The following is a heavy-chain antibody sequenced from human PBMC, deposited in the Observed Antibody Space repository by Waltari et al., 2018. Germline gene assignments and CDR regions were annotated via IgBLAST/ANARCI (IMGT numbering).Heavy chain of an antibody. CDR3: ARSNIASATVFDY. D-gene: IGHD5-12*01. CDR2: IDWDDDK. Sequence: QVTLKESGPALVKPTQTLTLTCTFSGFSLSPSGMRVSCIRQPPGKALEWLARIDWDDDKFYSTSLKTRLTISKDTSKNQVVLTMTNMDPVDTATYYCARSNIASATVFDYWGQGTLVTVSS. J-gene: IGHJ4*02. V-gene: IGHV2-70*04. CDR1: GFSLSPSGMR.